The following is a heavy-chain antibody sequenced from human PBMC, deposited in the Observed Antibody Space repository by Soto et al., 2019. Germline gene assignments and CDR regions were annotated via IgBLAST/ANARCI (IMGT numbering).Heavy chain of an antibody. CDR1: GYTFTSYY. Sequence: GASVKVSCKASGYTFTSYYMHWVRQAPGQGLEWMGIINPSGGSTSYAQKFQGRVTMTRDTSTSTVYMELSSLRSEDTAVYYCASATYAQNWFDPWGQGTLVTVSS. CDR2: INPSGGST. V-gene: IGHV1-46*01. J-gene: IGHJ5*02. D-gene: IGHD2-2*01. CDR3: ASATYAQNWFDP.